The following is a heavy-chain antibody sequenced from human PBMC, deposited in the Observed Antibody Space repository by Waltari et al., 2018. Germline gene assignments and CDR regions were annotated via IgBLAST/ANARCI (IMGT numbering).Heavy chain of an antibody. Sequence: EVQLLESGGGLVQPGGSLRLSCAASGFTFSSYAMSWVRQAPRKGLEWVSGISGSGGRTYYANSVKGRFTISRDNSKNTLYLQLNSLRAEDTAVYHCAKGCGGDCYSFGYWGQGTLVTVSS. J-gene: IGHJ4*02. CDR3: AKGCGGDCYSFGY. CDR1: GFTFSSYA. D-gene: IGHD2-21*01. CDR2: ISGSGGRT. V-gene: IGHV3-23*01.